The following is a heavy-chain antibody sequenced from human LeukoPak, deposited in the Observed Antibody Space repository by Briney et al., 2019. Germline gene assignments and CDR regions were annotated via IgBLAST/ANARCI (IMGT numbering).Heavy chain of an antibody. D-gene: IGHD4-23*01. Sequence: SETLSLTCTVSGGSISSYSWTWIRQHPGKGLEWIGYIYYSGSTYYNPSLKSRVTISVDTSKNQFSPKLSSVTAADTAVYYCARDGGGNSGLADLWYFDLWGRGTLVTVSP. CDR3: ARDGGGNSGLADLWYFDL. V-gene: IGHV4-59*06. CDR1: GGSISSYS. CDR2: IYYSGST. J-gene: IGHJ2*01.